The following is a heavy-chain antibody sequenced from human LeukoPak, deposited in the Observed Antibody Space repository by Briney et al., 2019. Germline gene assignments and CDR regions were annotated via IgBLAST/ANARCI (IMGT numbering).Heavy chain of an antibody. CDR1: GFTFSIYE. D-gene: IGHD2-15*01. CDR3: ASFKGVYCSGGSCYYYYGMDV. CDR2: IRSSGSTI. J-gene: IGHJ6*04. Sequence: GGSVTLLCAVSGFTFSIYEMNWVRHAPGKGRGCVSYIRSSGSTIYYADSVKGRFTISRDNAKNSLYLQMNSLRAEDTAVYYCASFKGVYCSGGSCYYYYGMDVWGKGTTVTVSS. V-gene: IGHV3-48*03.